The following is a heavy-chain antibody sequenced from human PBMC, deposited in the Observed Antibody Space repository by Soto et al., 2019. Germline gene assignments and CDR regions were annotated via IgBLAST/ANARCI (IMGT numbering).Heavy chain of an antibody. CDR3: ARELWGYFDY. CDR2: IYYSGST. V-gene: IGHV4-59*01. Sequence: QVQLQESGPGLVKPSETLSLTCTVSGGSISSYYWSWIRQPPGKGLEWIGYIYYSGSTNYNPSLKSRVTISVDTSKNQFSLKLSSVTAADTAVYYCARELWGYFDYWGQGTLVTVSS. J-gene: IGHJ4*02. CDR1: GGSISSYY. D-gene: IGHD3-16*01.